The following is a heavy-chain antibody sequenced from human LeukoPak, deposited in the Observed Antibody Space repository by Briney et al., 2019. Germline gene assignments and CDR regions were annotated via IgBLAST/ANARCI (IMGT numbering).Heavy chain of an antibody. Sequence: SETLSLTCAVYGGSFSGYYWSWIRQPPGKGLEWIGSTFHSGNIYYNPSLQSRVTISVDTSKNQFSLRLSSVTAADTAVYYCARVGVGANGCFDPWGQGTLVTVSS. CDR2: TFHSGNI. V-gene: IGHV4-34*12. D-gene: IGHD1-26*01. J-gene: IGHJ5*02. CDR1: GGSFSGYY. CDR3: ARVGVGANGCFDP.